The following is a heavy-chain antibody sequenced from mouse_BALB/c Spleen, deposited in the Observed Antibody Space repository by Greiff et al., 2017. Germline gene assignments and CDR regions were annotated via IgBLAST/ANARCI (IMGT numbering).Heavy chain of an antibody. J-gene: IGHJ2*01. D-gene: IGHD3-2*01. CDR3: ARSGTARATGY. Sequence: VQLQQSGAELVRPGALVKLSCKASGFNIKDYYMHWVKQRPEQGLEWIGWIDPENGNTIYDPKFQGKASITADTSSSTAYMQLSSLTSEDSAVYYCARSGTARATGYWGQGTTLTVSS. CDR1: GFNIKDYY. V-gene: IGHV14-1*02. CDR2: IDPENGNT.